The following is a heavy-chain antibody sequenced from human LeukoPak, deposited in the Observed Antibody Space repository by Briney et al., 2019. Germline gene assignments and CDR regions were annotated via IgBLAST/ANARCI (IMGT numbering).Heavy chain of an antibody. D-gene: IGHD2-2*01. CDR2: VRPDGSET. CDR3: AKDYFLEYQLLSGTFTY. V-gene: IGHV3-7*03. J-gene: IGHJ4*02. CDR1: GFSFSNYW. Sequence: PGGSLRLSCAGSGFSFSNYWMSWVRQAPGKGLEWVANVRPDGSETQYVDSMKGRFTVSRGNSENSLYLRMSSLRAEDTAVYYCAKDYFLEYQLLSGTFTYWGQGTLVTVSS.